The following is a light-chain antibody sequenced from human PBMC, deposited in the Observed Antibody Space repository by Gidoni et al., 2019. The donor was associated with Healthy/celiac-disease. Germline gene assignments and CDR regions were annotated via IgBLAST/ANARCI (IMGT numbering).Light chain of an antibody. CDR1: QSVSSSY. V-gene: IGKV3-20*01. CDR2: GSS. CDR3: QQYGSALLT. J-gene: IGKJ4*01. Sequence: EIVLTQSPGTLSLSPGESATLSCRASQSVSSSYLAWYQQKPCQAPRLLLYGSSSRATGIPDRFSGSGSGTDFTLTISRLEPEDFAVYYWQQYGSALLTFGGGTKVEIK.